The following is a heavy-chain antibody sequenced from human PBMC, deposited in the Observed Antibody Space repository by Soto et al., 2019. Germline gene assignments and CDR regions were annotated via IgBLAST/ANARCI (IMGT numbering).Heavy chain of an antibody. V-gene: IGHV6-1*01. Sequence: QTLSLTCAISGDSVSSNSAAWNWIRQSPSRGLEWLGRTYYRSKWYNDYAVSVKSRITINPDTSKNQFSLQLNSVTPEDTAVYYCARASITIFGVVLHFDYWGQGTLVTVSS. CDR1: GDSVSSNSAA. D-gene: IGHD3-3*01. J-gene: IGHJ4*02. CDR2: TYYRSKWYN. CDR3: ARASITIFGVVLHFDY.